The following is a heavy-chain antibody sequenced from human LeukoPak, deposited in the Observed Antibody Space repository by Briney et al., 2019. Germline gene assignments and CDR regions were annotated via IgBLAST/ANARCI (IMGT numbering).Heavy chain of an antibody. V-gene: IGHV4-34*01. J-gene: IGHJ4*02. CDR3: ARTYYYDSSGYYFDY. Sequence: SETLSLTCAVYGGSFSGYYWSWIRQPPGKGLEWIGEINHSGSTNYNPSLKSRVTISVDTSKSQFSLKLSSVTAADTAVYYCARTYYYDSSGYYFDYWGQGTLVTVSS. CDR2: INHSGST. CDR1: GGSFSGYY. D-gene: IGHD3-22*01.